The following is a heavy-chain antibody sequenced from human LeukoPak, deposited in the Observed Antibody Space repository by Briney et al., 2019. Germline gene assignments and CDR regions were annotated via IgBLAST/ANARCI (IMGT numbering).Heavy chain of an antibody. V-gene: IGHV3-23*01. CDR1: GFTFTTYA. CDR2: ISGRGGRT. D-gene: IGHD6-19*01. Sequence: PGGSLRLSCAASGFTFTTYAMSWVRQAPGKGLEWVSAISGRGGRTYYADSVKGRFTISRDNSKNTLYLQMNSLRVEDTAVYYCAKGQWREHDAFDFWGQGTMVTVSS. J-gene: IGHJ3*01. CDR3: AKGQWREHDAFDF.